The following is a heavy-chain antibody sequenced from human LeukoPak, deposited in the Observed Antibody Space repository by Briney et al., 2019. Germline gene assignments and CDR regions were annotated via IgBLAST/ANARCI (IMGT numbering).Heavy chain of an antibody. CDR2: IYYSGST. CDR1: GGSISSYY. J-gene: IGHJ4*02. CDR3: ARAPREGYGGYYYFHFDY. Sequence: PSETLSLTCTVSGGSISSYYWSWIRQPPGKGLEWIGYIYYSGSTNYNPSLKSRVTISVDTSKNQFSLKLSSVTAADTAVYYCARAPREGYGGYYYFHFDYWGQGTLVTVSS. D-gene: IGHD3-22*01. V-gene: IGHV4-59*12.